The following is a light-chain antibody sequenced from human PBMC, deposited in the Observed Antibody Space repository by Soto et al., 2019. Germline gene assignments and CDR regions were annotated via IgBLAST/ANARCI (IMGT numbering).Light chain of an antibody. J-gene: IGLJ1*01. CDR3: SSYVGINYFYV. V-gene: IGLV1-40*01. CDR2: GKD. CDR1: RSNIGAGYD. Sequence: QSVLTQPPSVSGTPGQRVSISCTGSRSNIGAGYDVHWYLQLPGTAPKLLINGKDNRPSGVPDRYSVSRSGTSASLTVSGLQTDDEADYYCSSYVGINYFYVFGTGTKLTVL.